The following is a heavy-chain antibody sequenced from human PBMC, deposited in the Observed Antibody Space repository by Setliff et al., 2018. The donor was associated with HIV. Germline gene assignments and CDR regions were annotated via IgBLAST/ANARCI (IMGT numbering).Heavy chain of an antibody. Sequence: LRLSCAASGFIFSSYSMSWVRQAPGKGLEWIAYISSRTTIYYADSVKDRFTISRDNAKNSVFLQMNILTAEDTAIYYCARDSGLGWFDPWGQGTLVTVSS. V-gene: IGHV3-48*04. CDR3: ARDSGLGWFDP. D-gene: IGHD6-19*01. CDR2: ISSRTTI. CDR1: GFIFSSYS. J-gene: IGHJ5*02.